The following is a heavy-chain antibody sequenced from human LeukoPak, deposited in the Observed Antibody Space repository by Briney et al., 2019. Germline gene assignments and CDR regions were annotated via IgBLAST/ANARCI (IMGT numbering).Heavy chain of an antibody. CDR1: GGSINNSSYY. J-gene: IGHJ4*02. CDR2: MFYSGST. CDR3: AREWGSGYYFDY. D-gene: IGHD6-19*01. Sequence: PSETLSLTCAVSGGSINNSSYYWGWIRQPPGKGLEWIGSMFYSGSTYYNPSLKSRVTISVDTSKNQFSLKLSSVTAADTAVYYCAREWGSGYYFDYWGQGTLVTVSS. V-gene: IGHV4-39*07.